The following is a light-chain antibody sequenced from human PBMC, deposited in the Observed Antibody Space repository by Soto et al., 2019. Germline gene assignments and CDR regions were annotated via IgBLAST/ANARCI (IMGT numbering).Light chain of an antibody. CDR3: QQSYIAPWT. Sequence: DIQMTQSPSSLSTSVGDRVTITCRASQSISTYLNWYQQKPGKAPKLLIYTASSLQSGVPSRFSGSGSGTNFTLTISSLQPEDSATYCCQQSYIAPWTFGQGTKVEIK. J-gene: IGKJ1*01. V-gene: IGKV1-39*01. CDR1: QSISTY. CDR2: TAS.